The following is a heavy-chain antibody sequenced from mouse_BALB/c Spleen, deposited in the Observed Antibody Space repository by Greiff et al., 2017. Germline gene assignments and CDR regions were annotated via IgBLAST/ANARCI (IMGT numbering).Heavy chain of an antibody. CDR1: GFSLTGYG. CDR2: IWGDGST. CDR3: ARDGYYVGYAMDY. Sequence: VQLQESGPGLVAPSQSLSITCTVSGFSLTGYGVNWVRQPPGKGLEWLGMIWGDGSTDYNSALKPRLSISKDNSKSQVFLKMNSLQTDDTARYYCARDGYYVGYAMDYWGQGTSVTVSS. J-gene: IGHJ4*01. V-gene: IGHV2-6-7*01. D-gene: IGHD2-3*01.